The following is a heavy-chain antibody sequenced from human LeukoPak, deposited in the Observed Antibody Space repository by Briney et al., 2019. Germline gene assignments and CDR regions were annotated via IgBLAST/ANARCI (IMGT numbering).Heavy chain of an antibody. Sequence: SETLSLTCAVYGGSFSGYYWSWIRQPPGKGLEWIGEINHSGSTNYNPSLKSRVTISVDTSKNQFSLKLSSVTAADTAVYYCARAHHYFDYWGQGTLVTVSS. J-gene: IGHJ4*02. V-gene: IGHV4-34*01. CDR1: GGSFSGYY. CDR3: ARAHHYFDY. CDR2: INHSGST.